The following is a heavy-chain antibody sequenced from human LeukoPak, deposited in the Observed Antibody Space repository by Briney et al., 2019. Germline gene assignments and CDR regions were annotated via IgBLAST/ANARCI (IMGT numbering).Heavy chain of an antibody. CDR1: GGSISSSNW. D-gene: IGHD3-10*01. Sequence: ASETLSLTCAVSGGSISSSNWWSWVRPPPGKGLEWIGEIYHSGSTNYNPSLKSRVTISVDKSKNQFSLKLSSVTAADTAVYYCASRVRGVIRWFDPWGQGTLVTVSS. CDR2: IYHSGST. J-gene: IGHJ5*02. V-gene: IGHV4-4*02. CDR3: ASRVRGVIRWFDP.